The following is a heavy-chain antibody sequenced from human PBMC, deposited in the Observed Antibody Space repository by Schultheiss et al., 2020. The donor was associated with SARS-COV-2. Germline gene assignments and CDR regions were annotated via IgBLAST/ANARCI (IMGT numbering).Heavy chain of an antibody. V-gene: IGHV3-33*08. CDR1: GFTFSSYA. D-gene: IGHD1-26*01. CDR2: IWYDGSNK. J-gene: IGHJ6*02. Sequence: GGSLRLSCAASGFTFSSYAMSWVRQAPGKGLEWVAVIWYDGSNKYYADSVKGRFTISRDNSKNTLYLQMNSLRAEDTAIYYCARGRGSYEDDYFYYAMDVWGQGTTVTVSS. CDR3: ARGRGSYEDDYFYYAMDV.